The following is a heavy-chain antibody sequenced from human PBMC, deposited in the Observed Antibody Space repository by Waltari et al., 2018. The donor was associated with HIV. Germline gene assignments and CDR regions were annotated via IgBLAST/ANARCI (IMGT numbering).Heavy chain of an antibody. CDR3: ARELGSYENAFDI. CDR1: GYTFTSSA. J-gene: IGHJ3*02. Sequence: QVQFVQSGAEVTKHGASVKDSCKASGYTFTSSAMHWGRQAPGQRLEWMGWINAGNGNTKYSQKFQGRVTITRDTSASTAYMELSSLRSEDTAVYYCARELGSYENAFDIWGQGTMVTVSS. D-gene: IGHD7-27*01. V-gene: IGHV1-3*01. CDR2: INAGNGNT.